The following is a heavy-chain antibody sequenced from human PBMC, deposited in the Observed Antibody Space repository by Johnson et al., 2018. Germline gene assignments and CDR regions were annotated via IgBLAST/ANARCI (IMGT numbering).Heavy chain of an antibody. Sequence: QVQLVQSGAEVKKPGASVKVSCKASGYTFTSYDINWVRQATGQGLEWRGWMNPNSGNTGYAQKFQGRVIMTSNTSISTAYMELSSLRSEDTAVYYCGRMGRGVAAFDIWGQGTMVTVSS. CDR3: GRMGRGVAAFDI. V-gene: IGHV1-8*01. CDR2: MNPNSGNT. CDR1: GYTFTSYD. D-gene: IGHD3-10*01. J-gene: IGHJ3*02.